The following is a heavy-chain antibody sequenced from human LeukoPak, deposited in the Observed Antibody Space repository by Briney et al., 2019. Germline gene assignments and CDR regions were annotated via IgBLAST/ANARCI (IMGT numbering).Heavy chain of an antibody. CDR3: ARFAGPISGGGY. CDR2: MYHSGST. V-gene: IGHV4-38-2*01. J-gene: IGHJ4*02. D-gene: IGHD2-15*01. Sequence: PSETLSLTCAVSGYSISSGYYWGWIRQPPGKGLEWIGSMYHSGSTYYNPSLKSRVTISVDTSKNQFSLKLSSVTAADTAVYYCARFAGPISGGGYWGQGTLVTVSS. CDR1: GYSISSGYY.